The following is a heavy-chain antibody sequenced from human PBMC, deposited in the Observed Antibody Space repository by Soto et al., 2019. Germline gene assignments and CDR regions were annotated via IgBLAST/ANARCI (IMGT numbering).Heavy chain of an antibody. Sequence: GASVKVSCKASGYSFPNDGISWVRQAPGQGLEWMGWISAYKGNTNYAQKLQGRVTMTTDTSTSTAYMELRSLRSDDTAVYYCARDLDGSGSYYTDYWGQGTLVTVSS. J-gene: IGHJ4*02. CDR1: GYSFPNDG. CDR3: ARDLDGSGSYYTDY. V-gene: IGHV1-18*01. CDR2: ISAYKGNT. D-gene: IGHD3-10*01.